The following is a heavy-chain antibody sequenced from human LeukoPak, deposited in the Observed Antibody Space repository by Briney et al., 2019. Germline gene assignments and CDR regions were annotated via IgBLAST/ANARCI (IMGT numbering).Heavy chain of an antibody. CDR1: GFTFSSYS. CDR3: ARDGERWELAYWFDP. CDR2: ISSSSSYI. D-gene: IGHD1-26*01. J-gene: IGHJ5*02. Sequence: PGGSLRLSCAASGFTFSSYSMNWVRQAPGKGLEWVSSISSSSSYIYYADSVKGRFTISRDNAKNSLYLQMNSLRAEDTAVYYCARDGERWELAYWFDPWGQGTLVTVSS. V-gene: IGHV3-21*01.